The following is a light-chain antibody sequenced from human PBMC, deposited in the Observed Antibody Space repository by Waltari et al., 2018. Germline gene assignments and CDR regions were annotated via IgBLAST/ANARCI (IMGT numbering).Light chain of an antibody. CDR3: NSYTGSSSWV. J-gene: IGLJ3*02. CDR2: DVS. CDR1: SRDVGFYNS. V-gene: IGLV2-14*01. Sequence: QSALTQPTSVSGSPGQSITISCTGTSRDVGFYNSVSWYQQYTGKVPRLLIYDVSERPSGSTSRFSGSKSGNTASLTISGLQADDEADYYCNSYTGSSSWVFGGGTKLTVL.